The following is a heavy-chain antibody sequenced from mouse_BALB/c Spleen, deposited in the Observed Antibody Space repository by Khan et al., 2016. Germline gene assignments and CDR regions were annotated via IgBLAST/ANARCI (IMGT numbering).Heavy chain of an antibody. D-gene: IGHD1-1*02. J-gene: IGHJ1*01. CDR1: GFTFSDYY. CDR3: ARTYGNYGYFDV. Sequence: EVELVESGGGLVKPGGSLKLSCAASGFTFSDYYMYWVRQTPEKRLEWVATISDGGAYTYYPDSVKGRFTISRDNAKNNLYLQMSSRKSEDTAMYYCARTYGNYGYFDVWGAGTTVTVSS. CDR2: ISDGGAYT. V-gene: IGHV5-4*02.